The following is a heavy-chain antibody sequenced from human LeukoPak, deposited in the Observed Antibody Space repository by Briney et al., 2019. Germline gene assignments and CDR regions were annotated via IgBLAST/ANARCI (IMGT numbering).Heavy chain of an antibody. V-gene: IGHV3-23*01. CDR2: ISGSGGST. CDR1: GLTFSSYA. Sequence: GGSLRLSCAASGLTFSSYAMSWVRQAPGKGLEWVSAISGSGGSTYYADSVKGRFTISRDNSKNTLYLQMNSLRAEDTAVYYCAKDLDTAMVTSMDVWGQGTTVTVSS. CDR3: AKDLDTAMVTSMDV. J-gene: IGHJ6*02. D-gene: IGHD5-18*01.